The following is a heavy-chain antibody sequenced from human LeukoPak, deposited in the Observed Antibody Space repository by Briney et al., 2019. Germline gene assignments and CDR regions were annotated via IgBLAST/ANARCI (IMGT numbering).Heavy chain of an antibody. CDR1: GFTFSSYA. CDR3: AKCSPHLAHLGGSGSPLYYYYGMDV. Sequence: PGGSLRLSCAASGFTFSSYAMSWVRQAPGKGLEWVSAISGSGGSTYYADSVKGRFTISRDNSKNTLYLQMNSLRAEDTAVYYCAKCSPHLAHLGGSGSPLYYYYGMDVWGQGTTVTVSS. CDR2: ISGSGGST. V-gene: IGHV3-23*01. J-gene: IGHJ6*02. D-gene: IGHD3-10*01.